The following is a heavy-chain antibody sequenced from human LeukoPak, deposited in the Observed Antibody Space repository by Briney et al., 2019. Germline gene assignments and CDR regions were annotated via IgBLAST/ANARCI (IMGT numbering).Heavy chain of an antibody. J-gene: IGHJ6*02. V-gene: IGHV3-74*01. CDR3: ARDRFFGMDV. CDR2: INSDGGST. CDR1: GFTFSTYW. Sequence: GGSLRLSCAASGFTFSTYWMHWVRQAPGKGLVWVSRINSDGGSTTYADSVKGRFTISRDNAKNMLYLQMNSLRAEDTAVYCCARDRFFGMDVWGQGTTVTVSS.